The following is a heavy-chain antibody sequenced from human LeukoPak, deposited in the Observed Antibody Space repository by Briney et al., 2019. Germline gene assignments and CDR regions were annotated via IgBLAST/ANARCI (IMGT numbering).Heavy chain of an antibody. J-gene: IGHJ6*02. D-gene: IGHD2-2*01. CDR2: ISGSGDNT. V-gene: IGHV3-23*01. CDR1: GFTFSSYA. Sequence: PGGSLRLSCAASGFTFSSYAMSWVRQAPGKGLEWVSGISGSGDNTYYADSVKGRFTISRDNSKNTLYMQMNSLRGEDAAVYYCVRGGYCSGTSCAHYDGMDVWGQGTTVTVSS. CDR3: VRGGYCSGTSCAHYDGMDV.